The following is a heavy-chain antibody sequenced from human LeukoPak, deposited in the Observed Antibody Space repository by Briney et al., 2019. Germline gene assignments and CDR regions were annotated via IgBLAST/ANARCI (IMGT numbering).Heavy chain of an antibody. V-gene: IGHV4-4*02. J-gene: IGHJ4*02. CDR2: IHRSGSP. Sequence: KPSETLSLTCTVSLDSTTSNFWSWVRQPPGKGLEWIGEIHRSGSPNYNPSLQSRVTISVDKSKNQFSLKLSSVTAADTAVYYCARGEGYSSSWYQPHFDYWGQGTLVTASS. CDR1: LDSTTSNF. CDR3: ARGEGYSSSWYQPHFDY. D-gene: IGHD6-13*01.